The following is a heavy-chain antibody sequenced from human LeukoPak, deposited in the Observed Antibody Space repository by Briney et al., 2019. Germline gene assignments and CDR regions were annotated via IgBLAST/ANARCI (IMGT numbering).Heavy chain of an antibody. CDR1: GYTLRSYG. V-gene: IGHV1-18*01. J-gene: IGHJ3*02. Sequence: ASVKVSCKASGYTLRSYGITWVRQAPGQGLEWMGWISAYNGNTKYPQKLQGRVTMTTDTSTSTAYMELRSLRSDDTAVYYCASSYSGSYYQAFDIWGQGTMVTVSS. CDR2: ISAYNGNT. CDR3: ASSYSGSYYQAFDI. D-gene: IGHD1-26*01.